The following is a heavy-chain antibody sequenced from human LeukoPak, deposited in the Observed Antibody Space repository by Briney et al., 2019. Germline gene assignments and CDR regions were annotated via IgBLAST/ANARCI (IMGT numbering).Heavy chain of an antibody. Sequence: PSETLSLTCAVYGGSFSGYYWSWIRQPPGKGLEWIGEINHSGSTNYNPSLKSRVTISVDTSKNQSSLKLSSVTAADTAVYYCARGFGGFTPVFNIWAKGKMVTVSS. CDR1: GGSFSGYY. V-gene: IGHV4-34*01. J-gene: IGHJ3*02. CDR2: INHSGST. CDR3: ARGFGGFTPVFNI. D-gene: IGHD3-10*01.